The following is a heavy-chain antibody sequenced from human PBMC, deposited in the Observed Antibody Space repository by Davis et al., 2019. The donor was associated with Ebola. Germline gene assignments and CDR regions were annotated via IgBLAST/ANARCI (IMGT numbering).Heavy chain of an antibody. V-gene: IGHV4-39*07. CDR2: IYYSGST. Sequence: SETLSLTCTVSGGSISSSSYYWGWIRQPPGKGLGWIGSIYYSGSTYYNPSLKSRVTISVDTSKNQFSLEVSSVTAADTAVYYCARDSSSAGGMDVWGQGTTVTVSS. CDR1: GGSISSSSYY. D-gene: IGHD3-22*01. J-gene: IGHJ6*02. CDR3: ARDSSSAGGMDV.